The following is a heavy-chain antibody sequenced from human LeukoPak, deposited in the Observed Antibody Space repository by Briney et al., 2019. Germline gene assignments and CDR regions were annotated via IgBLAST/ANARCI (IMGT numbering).Heavy chain of an antibody. J-gene: IGHJ4*02. D-gene: IGHD1-26*01. CDR3: AIHLRTFNSGSYYSTFDY. CDR1: GGSICSYH. V-gene: IGHV4-59*08. CDR2: IYYSGSN. Sequence: SETLSLTCTVSGGSICSYHWSWLPQPPGKGLEWIGYIYYSGSNNYNPSLKIRVTISGDTSKNQFSLKLSSETAADTAVYFCAIHLRTFNSGSYYSTFDYWGQGTLVTVSS.